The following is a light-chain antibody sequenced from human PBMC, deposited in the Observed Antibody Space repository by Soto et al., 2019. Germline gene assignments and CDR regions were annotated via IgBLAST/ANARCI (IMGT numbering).Light chain of an antibody. J-gene: IGLJ1*01. Sequence: QSALTQPASVSGSPGQSITISCTGTSSDVGSYNLVPWYQQHPGKAPKLMIYEVSKRPSGVSNRFSGSKSGNTASLTNSGLQAEDEADYYCCSYAGSSTWVFGTGTKLTVL. CDR1: SSDVGSYNL. CDR2: EVS. V-gene: IGLV2-23*02. CDR3: CSYAGSSTWV.